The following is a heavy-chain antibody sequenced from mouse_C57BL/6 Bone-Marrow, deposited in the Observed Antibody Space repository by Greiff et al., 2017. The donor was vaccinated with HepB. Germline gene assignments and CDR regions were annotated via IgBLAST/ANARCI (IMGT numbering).Heavy chain of an antibody. D-gene: IGHD1-1*01. J-gene: IGHJ4*01. CDR2: IWTGGGT. CDR3: ARITTVVARDAMDY. CDR1: GFSLTSYA. Sequence: VQLKESGPGLVAPSQSLSITCTVSGFSLTSYAISWVRQPPGKGLEWLGVIWTGGGTNYNSALKSRLSISKDNSKSQVFLKMNSLQTDDTARYYCARITTVVARDAMDYWGQGTSVTVSS. V-gene: IGHV2-9-1*01.